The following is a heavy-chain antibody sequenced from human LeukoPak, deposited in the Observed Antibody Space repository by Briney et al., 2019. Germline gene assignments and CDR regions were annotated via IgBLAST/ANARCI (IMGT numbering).Heavy chain of an antibody. Sequence: GGSLRLSCAASGFTFSSYWMHWVRQAPGKGLVWVSRINGDGRSTSYADSVKGRFTISRDNAKNTLYLQMNSLRAEDTAVYYCARDQLYCSGGYCYFDSWGQGTLVTVSS. V-gene: IGHV3-74*01. J-gene: IGHJ4*02. D-gene: IGHD2-15*01. CDR1: GFTFSSYW. CDR2: INGDGRST. CDR3: ARDQLYCSGGYCYFDS.